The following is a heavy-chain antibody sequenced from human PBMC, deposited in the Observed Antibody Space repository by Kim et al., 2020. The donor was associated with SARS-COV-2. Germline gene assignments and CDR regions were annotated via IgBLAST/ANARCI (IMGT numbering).Heavy chain of an antibody. D-gene: IGHD6-6*01. CDR3: AKDMSIASSSTRFDY. CDR2: ISWNSGSI. V-gene: IGHV3-9*01. CDR1: GFTFDDYA. Sequence: GGSLRLSCAASGFTFDDYAMHWVRQAPGKGLEWVSGISWNSGSIGYADSVKGRFTISRDNAKNSLYLQMNSLRAEDTALYYCAKDMSIASSSTRFDYWG. J-gene: IGHJ4*01.